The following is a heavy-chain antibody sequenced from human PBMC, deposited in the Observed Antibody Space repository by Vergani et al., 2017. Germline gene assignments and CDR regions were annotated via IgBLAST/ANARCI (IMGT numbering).Heavy chain of an antibody. V-gene: IGHV1-8*01. D-gene: IGHD4-11*01. CDR2: RNPNSGNT. Sequence: QVQLVQSGAEVKKPGASVKVSCKASGYTFTSYDINWVRQATGQGLALRGWRNPNSGNTGNAQKFQGRVTMTRKTAIGTAYMELSSLRSEDTAVYYCGRGARLQGKENYYYYYMDVWGKGTTVTVSS. CDR3: GRGARLQGKENYYYYYMDV. CDR1: GYTFTSYD. J-gene: IGHJ6*03.